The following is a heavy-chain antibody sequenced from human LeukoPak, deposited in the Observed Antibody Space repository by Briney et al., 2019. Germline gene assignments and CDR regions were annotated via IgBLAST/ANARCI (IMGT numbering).Heavy chain of an antibody. Sequence: ASVKVSCKASGYTFTSYGISWVRQAPGQGLEWMGWISAYNGNTNYAQKLQGRVTMTTDTSTSTAYMELSSLRSEDTAVYYCARDTVHGQWLNWFDPWGQGTLVTVSS. J-gene: IGHJ5*02. CDR3: ARDTVHGQWLNWFDP. CDR2: ISAYNGNT. CDR1: GYTFTSYG. D-gene: IGHD6-19*01. V-gene: IGHV1-18*01.